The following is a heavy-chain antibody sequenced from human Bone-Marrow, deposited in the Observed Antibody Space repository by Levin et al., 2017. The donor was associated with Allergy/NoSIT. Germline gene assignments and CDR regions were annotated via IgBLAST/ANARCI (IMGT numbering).Heavy chain of an antibody. CDR2: IYYSGST. CDR3: ARVPEKWEYSRSDY. CDR1: GGSISSSSYY. V-gene: IGHV4-39*07. Sequence: SETLSLTCTVSGGSISSSSYYWGWIRQPPGKGLEWIGSIYYSGSTYYNPSLKSRVTISVDTSKNQFSLKLSSVTAADTAVYYCARVPEKWEYSRSDYWGQGTLVTVSS. D-gene: IGHD6-6*01. J-gene: IGHJ4*02.